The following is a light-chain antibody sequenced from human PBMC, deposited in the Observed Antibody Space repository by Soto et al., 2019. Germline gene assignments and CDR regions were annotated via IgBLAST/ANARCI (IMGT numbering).Light chain of an antibody. CDR3: QQSYITPYT. V-gene: IGKV1-39*01. Sequence: DIQMTQSPSSLSASVGDTVTITCRASQSISVHLNWYQQKPGKVPKLLIYAASNVQSGVTSRFSGSGSETDFALTISSLQPEDFATYYCQQSYITPYTFGQGTKLEIK. J-gene: IGKJ2*01. CDR2: AAS. CDR1: QSISVH.